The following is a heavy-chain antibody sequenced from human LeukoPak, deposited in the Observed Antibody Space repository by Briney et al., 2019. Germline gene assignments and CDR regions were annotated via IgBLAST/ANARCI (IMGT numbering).Heavy chain of an antibody. J-gene: IGHJ4*02. Sequence: GGSLRLSCTTSGFTFGDYAMGWFRQAPGKGLEWVSAISGSDGTTYYADSVKGRFTISRDNSKNTLYLQMNSLRAEDTAVYYCATYLKRDGYTDYWGQGTLVTVSS. CDR2: ISGSDGTT. CDR1: GFTFGDYA. V-gene: IGHV3-23*01. CDR3: ATYLKRDGYTDY. D-gene: IGHD5-24*01.